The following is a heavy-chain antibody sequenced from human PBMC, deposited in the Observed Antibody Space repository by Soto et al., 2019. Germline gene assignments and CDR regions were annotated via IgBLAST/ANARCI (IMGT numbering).Heavy chain of an antibody. D-gene: IGHD1-1*01. CDR3: ARVERGTATTVVDAFDI. CDR2: IYYSGST. J-gene: IGHJ3*02. V-gene: IGHV4-31*03. CDR1: GGSICSGGYY. Sequence: PSETLSLTCTVSGGSICSGGYYWSWIRQHPGKGQEWIGYIYYSGSTYYNPSLKSRVTISVDTSKNQFSLKMSSVTAADTTLYYCARVERGTATTVVDAFDIWGPGTMVTVSS.